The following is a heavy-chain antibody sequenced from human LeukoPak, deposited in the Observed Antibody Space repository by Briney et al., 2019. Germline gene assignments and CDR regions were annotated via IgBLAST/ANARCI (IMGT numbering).Heavy chain of an antibody. D-gene: IGHD3-3*01. Sequence: PGGSLRLSCAASGFTFSSYSMNWVRQAPGKGLEWVSSISSSSSYIYYADSVKGRFTISRDNAKNSLYLQMNSLRAEDTAVYYCASGGLDDFWSGPIRPWGQGTLVTVSS. CDR1: GFTFSSYS. V-gene: IGHV3-21*01. CDR2: ISSSSSYI. CDR3: ASGGLDDFWSGPIRP. J-gene: IGHJ5*02.